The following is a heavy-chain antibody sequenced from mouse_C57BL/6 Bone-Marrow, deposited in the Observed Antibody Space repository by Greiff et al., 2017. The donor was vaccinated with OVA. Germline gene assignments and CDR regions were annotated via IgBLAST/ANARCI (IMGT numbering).Heavy chain of an antibody. V-gene: IGHV1-26*01. CDR1: GYTFTDYY. Sequence: VQLQQSGPELVKPGASVKISCKASGYTFTDYYMNWVKQSHGKSLEWIGDIIPNTVVTSYNQKFKGKATLTVDKSSSTAYMELRILTSEDSAVYYCARVGAYYSKGWFAYWGQGTLVTVSA. D-gene: IGHD2-5*01. J-gene: IGHJ3*01. CDR3: ARVGAYYSKGWFAY. CDR2: IIPNTVVT.